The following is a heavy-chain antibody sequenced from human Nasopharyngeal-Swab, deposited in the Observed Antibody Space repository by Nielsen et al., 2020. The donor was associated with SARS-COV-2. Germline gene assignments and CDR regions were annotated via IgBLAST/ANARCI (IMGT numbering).Heavy chain of an antibody. CDR2: IYHSGST. D-gene: IGHD3-22*01. Sequence: SETLSLTCTVSGYSISSGYYWGWIRQPPGKGLEWIGSIYHSGSTYYNPSLKSRVTISVDTSKNQLSLKLSSVTAADTAVYYCARDLAYYYDSSGYYWAGYYYGMDVWGQGTTVTVSS. CDR1: GYSISSGYY. V-gene: IGHV4-38-2*02. J-gene: IGHJ6*02. CDR3: ARDLAYYYDSSGYYWAGYYYGMDV.